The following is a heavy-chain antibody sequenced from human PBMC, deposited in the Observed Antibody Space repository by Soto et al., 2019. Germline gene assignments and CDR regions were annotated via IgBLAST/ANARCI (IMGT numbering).Heavy chain of an antibody. Sequence: QVQLVQSGADVKKPGDSMRVSCKASAYTLTGYYIHWVRQAPGQGLEWMGWMNPKNSDTGYAPQFQGRVTMTRDTSINTAYMDLRRLTSDDTAIYYCARDGPGAGNDDFDYWGQGALVTVSS. J-gene: IGHJ4*02. CDR1: AYTLTGYY. V-gene: IGHV1-2*02. CDR2: MNPKNSDT. D-gene: IGHD6-13*01. CDR3: ARDGPGAGNDDFDY.